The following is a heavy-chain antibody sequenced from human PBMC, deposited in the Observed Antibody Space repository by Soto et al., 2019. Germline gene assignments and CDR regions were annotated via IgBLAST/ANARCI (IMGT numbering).Heavy chain of an antibody. V-gene: IGHV4-30-4*01. Sequence: SETLSLTCTVSGGSISSGDYYWSWIRQPPGKGLEWIGYIYYSGSTYYNPSLKSRVTISVDTSKNQFSLRLSSVTAADTAVYYCARAYSSSSGADYWGQGTLVTVSS. J-gene: IGHJ4*02. CDR2: IYYSGST. D-gene: IGHD6-6*01. CDR1: GGSISSGDYY. CDR3: ARAYSSSSGADY.